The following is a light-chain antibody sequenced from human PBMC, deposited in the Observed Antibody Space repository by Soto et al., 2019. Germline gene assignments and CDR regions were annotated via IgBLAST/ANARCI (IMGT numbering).Light chain of an antibody. CDR3: QQCGSSPWT. V-gene: IGKV3-20*01. CDR2: GVS. J-gene: IGKJ1*01. CDR1: QTISSNF. Sequence: ESVLTQSPGTLSLSPGEGATLACRASQTISSNFLAWYQQKPGQAPRLLIYGVSITATGIPDRFSGSGSGTDFTLTISRLEPEDFAVYYCQQCGSSPWTFGQGTTVEIK.